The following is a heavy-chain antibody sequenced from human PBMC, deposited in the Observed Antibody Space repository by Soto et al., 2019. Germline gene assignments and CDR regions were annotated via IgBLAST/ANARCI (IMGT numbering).Heavy chain of an antibody. CDR2: ISAYNGNT. D-gene: IGHD6-13*01. J-gene: IGHJ1*01. V-gene: IGHV1-18*01. CDR1: GYTFTSYG. Sequence: QVHLVQSGAEVKKPGASVQVSCKASGYTFTSYGISWLRQAPGQGLEWMGWISAYNGNTNYAQKLQGRVTMTTDTSTSTAYRELRSLRSDDPAVYYCAPDSRIGLEYFQHWGQGSLVTVSS. CDR3: APDSRIGLEYFQH.